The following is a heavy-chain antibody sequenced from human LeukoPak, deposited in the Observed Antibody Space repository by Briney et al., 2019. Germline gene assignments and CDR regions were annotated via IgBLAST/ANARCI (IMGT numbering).Heavy chain of an antibody. D-gene: IGHD3-10*01. CDR3: TRAEVLLWFGELLPDY. CDR1: GFTFSSYS. V-gene: IGHV3-49*04. J-gene: IGHJ4*02. CDR2: IRSKAYGGTT. Sequence: GGSLRLSCAASGFTFSSYSMNWVRQAPGKGLEWVGFIRSKAYGGTTEYAASVKGRFTISRDDSKSIAYLQMNSLKTEDTAVYYCTRAEVLLWFGELLPDYWGQGTLVTVSS.